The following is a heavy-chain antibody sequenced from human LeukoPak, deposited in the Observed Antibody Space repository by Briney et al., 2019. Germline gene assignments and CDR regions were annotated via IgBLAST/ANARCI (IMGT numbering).Heavy chain of an antibody. Sequence: GGSLRLSCAASGFTFSNYWMHWVRQAPGKGLVWVSRINSDGSSTSYADSVKGRFTISRDNAKNTLYVQMNSLRAEDTAVYYCARVAGCCSSTTCYAGFDYWGQGTLVTVSS. CDR1: GFTFSNYW. D-gene: IGHD2-2*01. J-gene: IGHJ4*02. CDR3: ARVAGCCSSTTCYAGFDY. CDR2: INSDGSST. V-gene: IGHV3-74*01.